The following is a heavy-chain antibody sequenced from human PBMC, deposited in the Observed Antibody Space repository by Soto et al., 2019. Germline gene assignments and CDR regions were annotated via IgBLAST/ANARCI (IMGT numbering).Heavy chain of an antibody. D-gene: IGHD6-13*01. J-gene: IGHJ5*02. V-gene: IGHV4-4*07. Sequence: SETLSLTCTVSGASMNSYHWSWIRQPAGKGLEWIGHIHSSGSTNYNPSLKSRVTMSVDTSKNQFSLRLMSLTAADTAVYYCARDQGVAAAGITWFDPWGQGTLVTVSS. CDR2: IHSSGST. CDR3: ARDQGVAAAGITWFDP. CDR1: GASMNSYH.